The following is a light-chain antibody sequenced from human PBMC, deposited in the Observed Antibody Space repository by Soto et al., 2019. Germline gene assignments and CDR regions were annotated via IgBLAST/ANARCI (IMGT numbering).Light chain of an antibody. CDR3: AAWDDSLNGCV. J-gene: IGLJ1*01. CDR1: SSNIGTYR. V-gene: IGLV1-44*01. Sequence: QSVLTQPPSASGTPGQRVTISWSGSSSNIGTYRVSWYQHFPGTAPRLLIYSDNQRPSGVPDRFSASKSGASASLAISGLQSEDEAYFYCAAWDDSLNGCVFGTGTKVTVL. CDR2: SDN.